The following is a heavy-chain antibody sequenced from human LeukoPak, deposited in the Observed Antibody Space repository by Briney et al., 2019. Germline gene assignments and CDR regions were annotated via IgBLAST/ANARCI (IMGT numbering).Heavy chain of an antibody. J-gene: IGHJ4*02. CDR3: ARDGSGSSGWYNFDY. Sequence: SETLSLTCTVSGGSISSYYWSWIRPPPGKGLAWIGYIYYSGSTNYNPSLKSRVTISVDTSKNQFSLKLSSVTAADTAVYYCARDGSGSSGWYNFDYWGQGTLVTVSS. D-gene: IGHD6-19*01. CDR1: GGSISSYY. V-gene: IGHV4-59*01. CDR2: IYYSGST.